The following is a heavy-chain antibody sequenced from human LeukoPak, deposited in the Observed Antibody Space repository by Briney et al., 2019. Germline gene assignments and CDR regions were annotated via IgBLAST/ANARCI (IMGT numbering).Heavy chain of an antibody. CDR1: GGSISSSSYY. V-gene: IGHV4-39*02. Sequence: SETLSLTCTVSGGSISSSSYYWGWIRQPPGKGLEWIGSIYYSGSTYYNPSLKSRVTISVDTSKNQFSLKLSSVTAADTAVYYCAREDIVVVVAVSPFCPGGLDYWGQGTLVTVSS. CDR2: IYYSGST. D-gene: IGHD2-15*01. CDR3: AREDIVVVVAVSPFCPGGLDY. J-gene: IGHJ4*02.